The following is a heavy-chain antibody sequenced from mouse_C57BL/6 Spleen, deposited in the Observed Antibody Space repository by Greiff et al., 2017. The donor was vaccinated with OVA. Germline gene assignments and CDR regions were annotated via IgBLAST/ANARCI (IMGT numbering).Heavy chain of an antibody. CDR1: GFTFSSYA. Sequence: EVKLMESGGGLVKPGGSLKLSCAASGFTFSSYAMSWVRQTPEKRLEWVATISDGGSYTYYPDNVKGRFTISRDNAKNNLYLQMSHLKSEDTAMYYCAREDDYSFFDYWGQGTTLTVSS. J-gene: IGHJ2*01. D-gene: IGHD2-4*01. CDR2: ISDGGSYT. CDR3: AREDDYSFFDY. V-gene: IGHV5-4*01.